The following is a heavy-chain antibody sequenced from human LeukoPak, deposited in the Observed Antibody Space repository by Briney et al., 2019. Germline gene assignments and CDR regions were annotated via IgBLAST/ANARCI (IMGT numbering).Heavy chain of an antibody. CDR2: LYSGGTT. D-gene: IGHD2-2*01. J-gene: IGHJ3*02. Sequence: GGSLRLSCAASGFTFSTNYMSWVRQAPGKGLEWVSVLYSGGTTYYSDYVKGRFTISRDDSENTLYLEMNSLGAEDTAVYYCARDMPTRSDAFDIWGQGTMVTVSS. V-gene: IGHV3-66*01. CDR1: GFTFSTNY. CDR3: ARDMPTRSDAFDI.